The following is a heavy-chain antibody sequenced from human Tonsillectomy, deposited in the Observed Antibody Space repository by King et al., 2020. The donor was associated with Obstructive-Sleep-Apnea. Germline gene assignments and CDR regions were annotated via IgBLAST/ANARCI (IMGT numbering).Heavy chain of an antibody. V-gene: IGHV4-31*03. CDR2: IYNGETS. J-gene: IGHJ4*02. D-gene: IGHD3-10*02. CDR1: GGSIGSGGFY. Sequence: QLQESGPGLVTPSQTLSLTCTVSGGSIGSGGFYWSWIRQLPGRDLEWIGYIYNGETSYYNPSLESRVTISADTSKDQFSLKLTSVTAADTAVYYCARDYDRERGIVAYWGQGTLVTVSS. CDR3: ARDYDRERGIVAY.